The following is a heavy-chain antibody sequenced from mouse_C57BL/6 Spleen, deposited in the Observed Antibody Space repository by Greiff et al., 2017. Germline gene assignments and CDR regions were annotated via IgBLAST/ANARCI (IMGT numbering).Heavy chain of an antibody. V-gene: IGHV1-82*01. CDR2: IYPGDGDT. Sequence: VQLQQSGPELVKPGASVKISCKASGYAFSSSWMNWVKQRPGKGLEWIGRIYPGDGDTNYNGKFKGKATLTADKSSSTAYMQLSSLTSEDSAVYFCAGGRAYYRNYYYAMDYWGQGTSVTVSA. CDR1: GYAFSSSW. D-gene: IGHD2-5*01. CDR3: AGGRAYYRNYYYAMDY. J-gene: IGHJ4*01.